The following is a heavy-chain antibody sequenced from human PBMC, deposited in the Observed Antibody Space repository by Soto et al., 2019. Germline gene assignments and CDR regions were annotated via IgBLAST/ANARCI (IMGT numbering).Heavy chain of an antibody. J-gene: IGHJ4*02. Sequence: EVQLLESGGGLVQPGGSLRLSCAASGFTFSSYAMSWVRQAPGKGLEWVSVISGSGDSTYYADSVKGRFTISRDNSKNTLYLQMNSLRAEDTAVYYCARRSSGSYYVYWCQGTLVTVPS. CDR1: GFTFSSYA. CDR3: ARRSSGSYYVY. V-gene: IGHV3-23*01. CDR2: ISGSGDST. D-gene: IGHD1-26*01.